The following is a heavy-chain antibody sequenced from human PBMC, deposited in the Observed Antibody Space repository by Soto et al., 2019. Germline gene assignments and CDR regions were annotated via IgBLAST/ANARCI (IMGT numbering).Heavy chain of an antibody. CDR2: IYHSGST. Sequence: SETLSLTCTVSGGSISSGDYYWSWIRQPPGKGLEWIGYIYHSGSTYYNPSLKSRITISVDTSKNQFSLKLSSVTAADTAVYYCARLVWGSSWFYFDYWGQGTLVTVSS. CDR1: GGSISSGDYY. V-gene: IGHV4-30-4*01. CDR3: ARLVWGSSWFYFDY. D-gene: IGHD6-13*01. J-gene: IGHJ4*02.